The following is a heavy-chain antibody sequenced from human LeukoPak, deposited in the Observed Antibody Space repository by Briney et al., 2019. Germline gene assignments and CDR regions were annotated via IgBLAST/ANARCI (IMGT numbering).Heavy chain of an antibody. CDR2: ISSSGSYI. CDR1: GFIFRSYT. J-gene: IGHJ4*02. Sequence: GGSLRLSCAASGFIFRSYTVNWVRQAPGKELERVSSISSSGSYISYADSVKGRFTISRDNAKNSVYLQMNGLRVEDTAIYYCARVDSRTFDYWGQGILVTVSS. D-gene: IGHD2-21*01. CDR3: ARVDSRTFDY. V-gene: IGHV3-21*01.